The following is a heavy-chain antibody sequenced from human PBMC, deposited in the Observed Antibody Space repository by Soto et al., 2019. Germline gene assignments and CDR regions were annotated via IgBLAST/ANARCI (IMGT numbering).Heavy chain of an antibody. CDR2: MNPNSGNT. Sequence: ASVKVSCKASGYTFTSYDINWVRQATGQGLEWMGWMNPNSGNTGYAQKFQGRVTMTRNTSISTAYMELGSLRSEDTAVYYCARSYDFWSGYYPYYYYGMDVWGQGTTVTVSS. V-gene: IGHV1-8*01. D-gene: IGHD3-3*01. J-gene: IGHJ6*02. CDR3: ARSYDFWSGYYPYYYYGMDV. CDR1: GYTFTSYD.